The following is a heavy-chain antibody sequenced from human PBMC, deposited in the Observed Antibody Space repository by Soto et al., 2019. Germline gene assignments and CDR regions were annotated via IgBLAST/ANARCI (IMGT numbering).Heavy chain of an antibody. Sequence: SETLSLTCAVYGGSFSGYYWSWIRQPPGKGLEWIGEINHSGSTNYNPSLKSRVTISVDTSKNQFSLKLSSVTAADTAVYYCARDDFWSGDYYYYYMDVWGKGTTVTVSS. J-gene: IGHJ6*03. CDR3: ARDDFWSGDYYYYYMDV. V-gene: IGHV4-34*01. CDR1: GGSFSGYY. CDR2: INHSGST. D-gene: IGHD3-3*01.